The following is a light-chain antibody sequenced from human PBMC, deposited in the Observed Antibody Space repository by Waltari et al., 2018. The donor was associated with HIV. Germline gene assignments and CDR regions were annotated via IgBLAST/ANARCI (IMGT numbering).Light chain of an antibody. J-gene: IGLJ3*02. Sequence: QSALTQPRSVSGSPGQSVTISCTGTSSDVGGYDSVSWYLQHPGKVPKLIIYGVIKRPSGVPDRFSGSKSGNTASLTSAGLQTEDEADYFCCSYAGTYTYVLFGGGTKLTVL. V-gene: IGLV2-11*01. CDR1: SSDVGGYDS. CDR3: CSYAGTYTYVL. CDR2: GVI.